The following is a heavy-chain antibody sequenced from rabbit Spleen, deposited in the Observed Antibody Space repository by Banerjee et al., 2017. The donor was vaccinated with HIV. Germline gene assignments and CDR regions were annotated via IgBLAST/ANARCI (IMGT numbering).Heavy chain of an antibody. CDR1: GFSFSGSHY. Sequence: QSLEESGGDLVKPGASLTLTCTASGFSFSGSHYMCWVRQAPGNGLEWIACAYAGSSDSTYSATWAKGRFTISKTSSTTVTLQMTSLTAADTATYFCAREDVGGSISLWGPGTLVTVS. J-gene: IGHJ4*01. V-gene: IGHV1S40*01. D-gene: IGHD1-1*01. CDR3: AREDVGGSISL. CDR2: AYAGSSDST.